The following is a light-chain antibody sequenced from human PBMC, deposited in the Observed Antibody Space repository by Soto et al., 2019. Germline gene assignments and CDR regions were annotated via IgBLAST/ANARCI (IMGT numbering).Light chain of an antibody. CDR2: DVT. J-gene: IGLJ1*01. CDR3: CSNEGNVEV. CDR1: SSDVGAYNY. V-gene: IGLV2-11*01. Sequence: QSVLTQPPSVSGSPGQSVTISCTGTSSDVGAYNYVAWYQQHPGKAPKIMIYDVTKRPSGVPDRFSGSKSGNTASLTISGLQAEDDADYYCCSNEGNVEVFGTGTKVTVL.